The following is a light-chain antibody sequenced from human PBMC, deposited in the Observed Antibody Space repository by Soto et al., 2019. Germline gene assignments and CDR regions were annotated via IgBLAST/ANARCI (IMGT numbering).Light chain of an antibody. CDR3: QQGGNWPLT. J-gene: IGKJ5*01. CDR2: DAS. V-gene: IGKV3-11*01. Sequence: EIVLTQSPATLSLSPWERATVSCRASQSVSSHLAWYQQKRGQAPRLLIYDASSRASGIPARFSGSGSGTDFTLTISSLEPEDFAVYYCQQGGNWPLTLGQGTRLEIK. CDR1: QSVSSH.